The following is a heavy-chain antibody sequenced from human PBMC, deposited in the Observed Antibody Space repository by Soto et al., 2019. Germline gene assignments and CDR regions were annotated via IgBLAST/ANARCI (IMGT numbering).Heavy chain of an antibody. V-gene: IGHV3-30*18. D-gene: IGHD3-3*01. CDR2: ISHDGNNK. CDR3: GKWDGCHESGNVRQP. J-gene: IGHJ4*02. CDR1: GFIFSNNG. Sequence: QEQLVESGGGVVQPGRSLRLSCVVSGFIFSNNGMHWVRQAPGKGLEWVAAISHDGNNKYYAAYVKGRFTISREDSRKTMSRQRNRRRVEDMAVYYCGKWDGCHESGNVRQPWGKGTLVTVSS.